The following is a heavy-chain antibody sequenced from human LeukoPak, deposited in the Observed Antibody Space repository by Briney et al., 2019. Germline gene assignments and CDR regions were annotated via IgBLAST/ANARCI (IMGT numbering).Heavy chain of an antibody. D-gene: IGHD1-26*01. Sequence: GGSLRLSCAASGFTFSSYSMNWVRQAPGKGLEWVSSISSSSSYIYYADSVKGRFTISRDNAKNSLYLQMNSLRAEDTAVYYCARGGEWELRPDAFDIWGQGTMVTVSS. CDR1: GFTFSSYS. V-gene: IGHV3-21*01. CDR2: ISSSSSYI. CDR3: ARGGEWELRPDAFDI. J-gene: IGHJ3*02.